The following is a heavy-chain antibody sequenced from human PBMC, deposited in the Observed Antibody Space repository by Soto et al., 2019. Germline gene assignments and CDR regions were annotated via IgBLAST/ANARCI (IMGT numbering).Heavy chain of an antibody. D-gene: IGHD2-15*01. CDR2: ISSSGTFK. Sequence: GGSLRLSCEASGFIFTTNSMNWVRQVPGKGLQWLSSISSSGTFKSYGDSVRGRFTISRDNAKNSLFLQMNNLSGEDTGLYYCARDPPHGGTSSWDADSWGPGTLVTVS. V-gene: IGHV3-21*01. CDR3: ARDPPHGGTSSWDADS. CDR1: GFIFTTNS. J-gene: IGHJ4*02.